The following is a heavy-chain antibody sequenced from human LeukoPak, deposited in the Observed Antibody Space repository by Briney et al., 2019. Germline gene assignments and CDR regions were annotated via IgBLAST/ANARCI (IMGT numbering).Heavy chain of an antibody. Sequence: PGESLRLSCIASGFTFSSYAMGWVRQAPGKGLDWVSAISGSGVTTHYAGSVQGRFSISRDNAKNSLYLQMNSLRAEDTAVYYCAGLCWGNQLAGFDSWGQGTLVTVSS. CDR1: GFTFSSYA. V-gene: IGHV3-23*01. CDR3: AGLCWGNQLAGFDS. D-gene: IGHD3-16*01. J-gene: IGHJ4*02. CDR2: ISGSGVTT.